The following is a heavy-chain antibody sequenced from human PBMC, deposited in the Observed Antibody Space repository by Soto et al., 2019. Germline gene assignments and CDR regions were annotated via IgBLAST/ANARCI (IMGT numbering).Heavy chain of an antibody. D-gene: IGHD1-7*01. Sequence: PGGSLRLSCAASGFTFSSYVMSWVRQAPGKGLEWVSVISGSGGSTYYAGSVKGRFTISRDNSKNTLYLQMNSLRAEDTAVYYCAKAPTNWNYGYYFDFWGQGTLVTVSS. CDR3: AKAPTNWNYGYYFDF. V-gene: IGHV3-23*01. J-gene: IGHJ4*02. CDR1: GFTFSSYV. CDR2: ISGSGGST.